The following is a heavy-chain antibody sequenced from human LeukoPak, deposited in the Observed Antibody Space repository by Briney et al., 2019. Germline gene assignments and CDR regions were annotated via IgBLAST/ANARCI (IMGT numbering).Heavy chain of an antibody. CDR1: GFTFSSYA. Sequence: GGSLRLSCAASGFTFSSYAMNWVRQAPGRGLEWVSGFSGSGGTTYYADSVKGWFTISRDNSKNTLYLQMNSLRAEDTAVYYCANGNRCTSPNCLGYYYFYMDVWGKGTTVTVSS. D-gene: IGHD2-8*01. CDR2: FSGSGGTT. V-gene: IGHV3-23*01. J-gene: IGHJ6*03. CDR3: ANGNRCTSPNCLGYYYFYMDV.